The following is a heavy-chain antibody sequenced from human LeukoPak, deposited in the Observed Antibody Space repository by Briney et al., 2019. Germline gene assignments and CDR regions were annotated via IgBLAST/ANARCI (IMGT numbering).Heavy chain of an antibody. J-gene: IGHJ4*02. Sequence: GGSLRLSCAASGFTFDDYAMHWVRQAPGKGLEWASGISWNSGSIGYADSVKGRFTISRDNAKNSLYLQMNSLRAEDTALYYCAKDIYSGTSGPVDYWGQGTLVTVSS. CDR3: AKDIYSGTSGPVDY. V-gene: IGHV3-9*01. D-gene: IGHD1-26*01. CDR2: ISWNSGSI. CDR1: GFTFDDYA.